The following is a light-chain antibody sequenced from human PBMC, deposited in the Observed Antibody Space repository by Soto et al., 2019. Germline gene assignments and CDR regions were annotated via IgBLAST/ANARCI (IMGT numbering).Light chain of an antibody. CDR3: QQYSDSPLT. V-gene: IGKV3-20*01. CDR1: QTVRTNY. CDR2: GAS. Sequence: IVWTQSPGTLSLSPGERATLSCRASQTVRTNYLAWFQHKPGQAPRLLIYGASSRATGIPDRFSGSGSGTDFTLTINRLEPEDFAVYFCQQYSDSPLTFGGGTKVEIK. J-gene: IGKJ4*01.